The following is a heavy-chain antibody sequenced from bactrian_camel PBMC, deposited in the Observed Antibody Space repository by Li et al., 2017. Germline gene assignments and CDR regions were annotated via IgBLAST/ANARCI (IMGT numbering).Heavy chain of an antibody. D-gene: IGHD5*01. Sequence: QVQLVESGGGSVQAGGSLRLSCDGHGSTYSPYCLAWFRQTPGQEREEVAFIDSANRPTYAASVKGRFAVSRDNAKNTLYLQLNSLKTEDMAMYYCTKETEWVGYHEFAVHWGQGTQVTVS. CDR1: GSTYSPYC. CDR3: TKETEWVGYHEFAVH. J-gene: IGHJ4*01. V-gene: IGHV3S1*01. CDR2: IDSANRP.